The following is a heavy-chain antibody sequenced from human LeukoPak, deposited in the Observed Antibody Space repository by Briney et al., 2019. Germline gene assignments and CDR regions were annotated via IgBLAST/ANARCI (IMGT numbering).Heavy chain of an antibody. Sequence: GGSLRLSCAASGFTFSTYSMNWVRQAPGKGLEWVSYISSSSSTIYYADSVKGRFTISRDNAKNSLYLQMNSLRAEDTAVYYCAREGPIAVVAAFDYWGQGTLVTVSS. J-gene: IGHJ4*02. CDR2: ISSSSSTI. D-gene: IGHD2-15*01. CDR3: AREGPIAVVAAFDY. V-gene: IGHV3-48*01. CDR1: GFTFSTYS.